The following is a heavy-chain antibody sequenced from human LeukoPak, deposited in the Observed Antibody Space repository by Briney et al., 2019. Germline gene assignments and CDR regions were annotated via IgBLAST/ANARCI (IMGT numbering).Heavy chain of an antibody. Sequence: PGGSLRLSCAASGFTFDDYGMSWVRRGPGKGLEWVSSISSSSSYIYYAGSVKGRFTISRDNAKNSLYPQMNSLRAEDTAVYYCARTLTTLDYWGQGTLVTVSS. CDR1: GFTFDDYG. D-gene: IGHD2/OR15-2a*01. V-gene: IGHV3-21*01. CDR2: ISSSSSYI. CDR3: ARTLTTLDY. J-gene: IGHJ4*02.